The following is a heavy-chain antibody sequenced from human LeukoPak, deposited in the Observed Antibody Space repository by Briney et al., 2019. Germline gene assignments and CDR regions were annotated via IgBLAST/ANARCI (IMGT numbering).Heavy chain of an antibody. D-gene: IGHD1-26*01. CDR2: ISYDGSNK. CDR3: ARETSDWYFDL. Sequence: GGSLRLPCAASGFTFSSYAMHWVRQAPGKGLEWVAVISYDGSNKYYADSVKGRFTFSRDNSKNTLYLQVNSPRAEDTAVYYCARETSDWYFDLWGRGTLVTVSS. V-gene: IGHV3-30-3*01. CDR1: GFTFSSYA. J-gene: IGHJ2*01.